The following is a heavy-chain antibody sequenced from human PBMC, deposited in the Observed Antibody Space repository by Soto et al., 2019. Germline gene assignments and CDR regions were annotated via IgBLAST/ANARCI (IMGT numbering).Heavy chain of an antibody. D-gene: IGHD4-17*01. V-gene: IGHV3-23*01. CDR1: GFSFSSYA. J-gene: IGHJ4*02. CDR3: AKSYGDYVFFDY. CDR2: ISGTGGST. Sequence: EVPLLESGGGVGQPGGSLRLSCAATGFSFSSYALNWVRQAPGKGLEWVSGISGTGGSTYYADSVKGRFTISRDNSKNTLYLQMNSLRAGDTAVYYCAKSYGDYVFFDYWGQGSLVTVPS.